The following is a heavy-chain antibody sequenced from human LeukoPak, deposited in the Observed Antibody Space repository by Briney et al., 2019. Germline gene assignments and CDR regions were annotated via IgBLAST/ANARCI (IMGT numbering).Heavy chain of an antibody. J-gene: IGHJ3*02. D-gene: IGHD6-19*01. CDR1: GFTFSSYS. CDR3: ARSIAVGVCSFDI. CDR2: ISSSSSHI. Sequence: GGSLRLSCTASGFTFSSYSMNWLRQAPGMGLEWVSSISSSSSHIYYTDSVKGRFTMSRDNAINSLYLQMNSLRAEDTAIYYCARSIAVGVCSFDIWGHGTMVTVSS. V-gene: IGHV3-21*01.